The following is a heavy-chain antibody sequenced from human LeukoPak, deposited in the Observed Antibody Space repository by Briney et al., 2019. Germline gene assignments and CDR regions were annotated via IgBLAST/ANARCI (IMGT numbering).Heavy chain of an antibody. CDR2: IREDGGHT. V-gene: IGHV3-7*01. CDR3: ARDGRGGHNDF. CDR1: GFTFTNHC. J-gene: IGHJ4*02. D-gene: IGHD4-23*01. Sequence: GGSLRLSCVTSGFTFTNHCMSWVRQAPGKGLEWVANIREDGGHTNYVDSVKGRFTISRDNAKNSLFLQMDGLRADNTAVYFCARDGRGGHNDFWGQGTLITVSS.